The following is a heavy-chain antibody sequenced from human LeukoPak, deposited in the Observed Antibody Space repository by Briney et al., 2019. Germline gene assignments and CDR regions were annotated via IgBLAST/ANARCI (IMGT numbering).Heavy chain of an antibody. CDR3: AGAVAGTLGYYYGMDV. D-gene: IGHD6-19*01. CDR1: GGSISSYY. J-gene: IGHJ6*02. CDR2: IYTSGST. Sequence: PSETLSLTCTVSGGSISSYYWSWLRQPAGKGLEWIGRIYTSGSTNYNPSLKSRVTMSVDTSKNQFSLKLSSVTAADTAVYYCAGAVAGTLGYYYGMDVWGQGTTVTVSS. V-gene: IGHV4-4*07.